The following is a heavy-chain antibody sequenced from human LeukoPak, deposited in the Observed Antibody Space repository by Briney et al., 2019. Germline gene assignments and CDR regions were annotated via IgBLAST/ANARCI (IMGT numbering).Heavy chain of an antibody. CDR2: INHSGST. D-gene: IGHD1-7*01. CDR3: ARGHPIWNYYLTRTLDY. Sequence: GSLRLSCAASGFSFSRYWMSWARQPPGKGLEWIGEINHSGSTNYNPSLKSRVTISVDTSKNQFSLKLSSVTAADTAVYYCARGHPIWNYYLTRTLDYWGQGTLVTVSS. J-gene: IGHJ4*02. CDR1: GFSFSRYW. V-gene: IGHV4-34*01.